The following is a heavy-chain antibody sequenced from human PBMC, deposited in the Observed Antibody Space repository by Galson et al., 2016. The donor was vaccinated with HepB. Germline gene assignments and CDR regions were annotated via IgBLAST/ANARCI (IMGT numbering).Heavy chain of an antibody. CDR1: GFTYNIYA. D-gene: IGHD6-13*01. J-gene: IGHJ1*01. Sequence: SLRLSCAASGFTYNIYAMSWVRLAPGKGPEWVSAISSGGTTYTAAPAKGRFTISRNNSKYTLSRQMNSLRAEDTAVYYCAKDRDSNWYEKYFQHWGQGTLVTVSS. CDR3: AKDRDSNWYEKYFQH. CDR2: ISSGGTT. V-gene: IGHV3-23*01.